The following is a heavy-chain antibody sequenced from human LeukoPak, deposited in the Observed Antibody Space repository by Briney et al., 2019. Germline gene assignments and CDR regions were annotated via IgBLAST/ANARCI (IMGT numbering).Heavy chain of an antibody. V-gene: IGHV3-30-3*01. J-gene: IGHJ4*02. D-gene: IGHD4-17*01. CDR1: GFTFSSYA. CDR3: ARDVTTVTTLYYFDY. CDR2: ISYDGSNK. Sequence: GRSLRLSCAASGFTFSSYAMHWVRQAPGKGLEWVAVISYDGSNKYYADSVKGRFTISRDNSKNTLYLQMNSLRAEDTAVYYCARDVTTVTTLYYFDYWGQGTLVTVSS.